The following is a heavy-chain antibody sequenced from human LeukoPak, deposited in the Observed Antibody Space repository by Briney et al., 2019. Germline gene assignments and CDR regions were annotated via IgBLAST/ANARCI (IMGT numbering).Heavy chain of an antibody. CDR2: ISSSSSYI. V-gene: IGHV3-21*01. J-gene: IGHJ3*02. D-gene: IGHD2-21*02. Sequence: GGSLRLSCAASGFTFSSYSMNWVRQAPGKGLEWVSSISSSSSYIYYADSVKGRFTISRDNAKNSLYLQMNSLRAEDTAVYYCAREGNVVVTSDDAFDIWGQGTMVTVSS. CDR3: AREGNVVVTSDDAFDI. CDR1: GFTFSSYS.